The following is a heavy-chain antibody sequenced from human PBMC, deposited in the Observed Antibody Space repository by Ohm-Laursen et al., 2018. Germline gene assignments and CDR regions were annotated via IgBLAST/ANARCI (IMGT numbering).Heavy chain of an antibody. Sequence: SETLSLTCTVSGGSISSYYWSWIRQPPGKGLEWIGYIYYSGSTNYNPSLKSRVTISVDTSKNQFSLKLSSVTAADTAVYYCARDAIEENAFDIWGQGTMVTVSS. J-gene: IGHJ3*02. CDR3: ARDAIEENAFDI. V-gene: IGHV4-59*01. CDR2: IYYSGST. CDR1: GGSISSYY.